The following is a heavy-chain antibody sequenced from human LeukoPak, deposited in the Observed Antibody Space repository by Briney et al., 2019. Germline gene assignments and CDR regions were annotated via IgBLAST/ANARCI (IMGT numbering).Heavy chain of an antibody. Sequence: GGSLRLSCAASGFTFSDHYIDWVRQAPGKGLEWVGRTRDRANSYTTEYAASVKDRFTFSRDDSKNSVYLQMSSLKTEDTAVYYCARVGNSGGYYYPLDYWGQGTLVTVSS. V-gene: IGHV3-72*01. D-gene: IGHD3-22*01. CDR3: ARVGNSGGYYYPLDY. CDR1: GFTFSDHY. CDR2: TRDRANSYTT. J-gene: IGHJ4*02.